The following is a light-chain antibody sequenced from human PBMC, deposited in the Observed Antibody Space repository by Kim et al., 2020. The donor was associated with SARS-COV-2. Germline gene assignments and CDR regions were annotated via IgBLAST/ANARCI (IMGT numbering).Light chain of an antibody. CDR1: SSDVGSYNL. Sequence: QSVLTQPASVSGSPGQSITISCTGTSSDVGSYNLVSWYQQHPGKAPKLMIYEVSKRPSGVSNRFSGSKSGNTASLTISGLQVEDEADYYCCSYAGSSTSPYVFGTGTKVTVL. CDR3: CSYAGSSTSPYV. V-gene: IGLV2-23*02. CDR2: EVS. J-gene: IGLJ1*01.